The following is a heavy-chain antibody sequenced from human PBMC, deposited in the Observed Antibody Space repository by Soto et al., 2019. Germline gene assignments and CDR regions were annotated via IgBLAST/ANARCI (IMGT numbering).Heavy chain of an antibody. D-gene: IGHD6-13*01. V-gene: IGHV3-23*01. J-gene: IGHJ6*02. Sequence: GGSLRLSCAASGFTFTKFAMSWVRQAPGKGLEWVASISGPGGSTNYAESVKGRFTISRDNSKNTLYLQMNSLRAEDTAVYYCAKGLRISAAGPFYYYGMDVWGQGTTVTVSS. CDR1: GFTFTKFA. CDR2: ISGPGGST. CDR3: AKGLRISAAGPFYYYGMDV.